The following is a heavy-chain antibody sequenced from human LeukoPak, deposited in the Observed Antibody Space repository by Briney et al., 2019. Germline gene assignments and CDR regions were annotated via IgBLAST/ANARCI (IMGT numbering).Heavy chain of an antibody. CDR1: GGSFRGYY. D-gene: IGHD3-10*01. CDR2: INHSGST. J-gene: IGHJ4*02. CDR3: ARAWFPNFYFDY. V-gene: IGHV4-34*01. Sequence: SETLSLTCAVYGGSFRGYYWNWIRQPPGKGLEWIGEINHSGSTNYNPSLKSRVTISVDTSKNQFSLKLSSVTAADTAVYYCARAWFPNFYFDYWGQGTLVTVSS.